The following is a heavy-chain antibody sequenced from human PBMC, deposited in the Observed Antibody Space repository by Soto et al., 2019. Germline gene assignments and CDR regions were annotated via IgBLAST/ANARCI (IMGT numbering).Heavy chain of an antibody. J-gene: IGHJ5*02. CDR1: GDSVTRSRYY. D-gene: IGHD3-22*01. V-gene: IGHV4-39*02. CDR3: ATEGGVVDANWFGP. CDR2: IYYSGST. Sequence: QLQLQESGPGLVKPSETLSLTCTVSGDSVTRSRYYWGWIRQPPGKGLEWIGSIYYSGSTYYNPSLKSRITISIDTSKNQFSLNMISMTAADTAVYYCATEGGVVDANWFGPWGQGTLVTVSA.